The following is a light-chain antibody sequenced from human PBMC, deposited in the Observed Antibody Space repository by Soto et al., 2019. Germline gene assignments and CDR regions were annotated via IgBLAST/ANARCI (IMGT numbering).Light chain of an antibody. CDR2: LNSDGSH. J-gene: IGLJ2*01. CDR1: SGHSTYA. CDR3: QSWDTGIPRV. V-gene: IGLV4-69*01. Sequence: QLVLAQSPSASASLGASVKLTCTLSSGHSTYAIAWHQQQPEKGPRYLMKLNSDGSHTKGDGIPERFSGSSSGAERYLSISSLQSEDEADYYCQSWDTGIPRVFGGGTKVTVL.